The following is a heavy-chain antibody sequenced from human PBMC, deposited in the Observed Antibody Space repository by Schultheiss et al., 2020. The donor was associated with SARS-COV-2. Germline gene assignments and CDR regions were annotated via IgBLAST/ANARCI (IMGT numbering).Heavy chain of an antibody. D-gene: IGHD4-17*01. CDR2: IYYSGST. CDR1: GGSISSYY. Sequence: SETLSLTCTVSGGSISSYYWSWIRQPPGKGLEWIGYIYYSGSTYYNPSLKSRVTISLDTSKNQFSLTLTSVTAADTAVYFCARVNGDYFDYWGQGTLVTVSS. V-gene: IGHV4-59*01. CDR3: ARVNGDYFDY. J-gene: IGHJ4*02.